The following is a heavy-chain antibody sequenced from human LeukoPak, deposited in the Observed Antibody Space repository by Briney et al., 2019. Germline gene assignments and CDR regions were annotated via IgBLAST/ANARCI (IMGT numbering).Heavy chain of an antibody. V-gene: IGHV3-30*03. Sequence: GGSLRLSCAASGFTFSSYGMHWVRQAPGKGLEWVAVISYDGSNKYYADSVKGRFTISRDNSKNTLYLQMNSLRAEDTAVYYCAREYTYGSGTLAYWGQGTLVTVSS. D-gene: IGHD3-10*01. CDR3: AREYTYGSGTLAY. CDR2: ISYDGSNK. CDR1: GFTFSSYG. J-gene: IGHJ4*02.